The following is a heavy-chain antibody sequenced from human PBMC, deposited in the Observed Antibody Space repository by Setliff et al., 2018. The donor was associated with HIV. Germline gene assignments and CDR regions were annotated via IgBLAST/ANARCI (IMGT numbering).Heavy chain of an antibody. CDR3: ARPALGIGGGSRFDN. CDR1: GGSFRSSRYY. CDR2: IHYGGFF. V-gene: IGHV4-39*01. D-gene: IGHD3-10*01. J-gene: IGHJ4*02. Sequence: LSLTCTVSGGSFRSSRYYWGWIRQPPGKGLEWIGNIHYGGFFWYSPSLKSRVTISVDTSKNQFSLKLSFVTAADTAVYYCARPALGIGGGSRFDNWGQGTQVTVSS.